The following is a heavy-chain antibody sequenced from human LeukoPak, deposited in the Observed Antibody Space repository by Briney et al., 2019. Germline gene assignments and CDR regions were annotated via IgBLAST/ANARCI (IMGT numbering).Heavy chain of an antibody. CDR3: AREMGVVTAHGIDV. D-gene: IGHD4-23*01. CDR2: IYYSGST. V-gene: IGHV4-39*02. J-gene: IGHJ6*02. Sequence: SETLSLTCTVSGGSISSISSNNYHWGWIRQPPGKGLEWIGSIYYSGSTYYNPSLKSRVTISVDTSKNQFSLKLSSVTAADTALYYCAREMGVVTAHGIDVWGQGTTVTVSS. CDR1: GGSISSISSNNYH.